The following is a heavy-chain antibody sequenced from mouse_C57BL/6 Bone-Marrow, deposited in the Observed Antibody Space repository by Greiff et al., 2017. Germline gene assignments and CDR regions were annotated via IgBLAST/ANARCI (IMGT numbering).Heavy chain of an antibody. CDR2: IWWGDDK. V-gene: IGHV8-8*01. CDR3: DRIEGYGSSYWYYDV. J-gene: IGHJ1*03. Sequence: QVPLKVSGPGLLQPSQTLSLTCSFSGFSLSTFGMGVGWLRQPSGKGLDWLAHIWWGDDKYYNPALKSRLTISKDTSKNQVFLKIANVDTADTGTNYGDRIEGYGSSYWYYDVWGTGTTVTVSS. D-gene: IGHD1-1*01. CDR1: GFSLSTFGMG.